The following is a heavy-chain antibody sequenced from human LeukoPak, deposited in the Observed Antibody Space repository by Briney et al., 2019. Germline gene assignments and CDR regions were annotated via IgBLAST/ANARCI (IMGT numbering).Heavy chain of an antibody. D-gene: IGHD2-15*01. CDR1: GFTFNNYA. CDR2: ISGSGGTT. Sequence: GGSLRLSCAASGFTFNNYAMNWVRQAPGKGLEWVSVISGSGGTTYYADSVKGRFTISRDSSKNTLYLQLNSLGAEDTAVYYCAAQPCSVGRCYLDYWGQGTLVTVSS. V-gene: IGHV3-23*01. CDR3: AAQPCSVGRCYLDY. J-gene: IGHJ4*02.